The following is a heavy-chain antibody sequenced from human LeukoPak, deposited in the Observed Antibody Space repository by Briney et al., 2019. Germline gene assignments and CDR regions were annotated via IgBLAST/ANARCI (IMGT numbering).Heavy chain of an antibody. CDR2: ISWNSGSI. CDR1: GFTFDDYA. D-gene: IGHD4-17*01. Sequence: PGRSLRLSCAASGFTFDDYAMHWVRQAPGKGLEWVSGISWNSGSIGYADSVKGRFTISRDNAKNSLYLQMNSLRAEDTALHYCAKGRGDYRLGYWGQGTLVTVSS. J-gene: IGHJ4*02. V-gene: IGHV3-9*01. CDR3: AKGRGDYRLGY.